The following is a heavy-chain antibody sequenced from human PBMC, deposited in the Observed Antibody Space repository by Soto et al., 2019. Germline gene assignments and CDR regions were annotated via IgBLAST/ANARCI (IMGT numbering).Heavy chain of an antibody. Sequence: XESLSLSCAASGFTFSNACVTWVRQAPGKGLEWVVRIKSKTDGGTTEYAAPVKGRFTISRDDSKNTVYLQMNSLKTEDTGVYYCTTDFSFWGLGTLVTVSS. CDR2: IKSKTDGGTT. CDR1: GFTFSNAC. V-gene: IGHV3-15*01. D-gene: IGHD3-16*02. CDR3: TTDFSF. J-gene: IGHJ4*02.